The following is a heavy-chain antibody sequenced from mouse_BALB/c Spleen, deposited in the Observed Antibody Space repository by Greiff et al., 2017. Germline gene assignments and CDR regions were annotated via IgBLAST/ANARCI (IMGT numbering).Heavy chain of an antibody. Sequence: EVQLVESGGGLVQPGGSLRLSCATSGFTFTDYYMSWVRQPPGKALEWLGFIRNKANGYTTEYSASVKGRFTISRDNSQSILYLQMNTLRAEDSATYYCARVPYYYGSHWGQGTLVTVSA. J-gene: IGHJ3*01. CDR3: ARVPYYYGSH. CDR1: GFTFTDYY. CDR2: IRNKANGYTT. D-gene: IGHD1-1*01. V-gene: IGHV7-3*02.